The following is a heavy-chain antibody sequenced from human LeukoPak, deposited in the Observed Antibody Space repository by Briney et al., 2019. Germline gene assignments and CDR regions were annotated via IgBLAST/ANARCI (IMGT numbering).Heavy chain of an antibody. CDR3: AREFDSSFWFDP. CDR2: INPNSGGT. Sequence: GASVKVSCKASGYTFTGYYMHWVRQAPGQGLEWMGWINPNSGGTNYAQKLQGRVTMTRDTSISTAYMELSRLRSDDTAAYYCAREFDSSFWFDPWGQGTLVTVSS. V-gene: IGHV1-2*02. CDR1: GYTFTGYY. J-gene: IGHJ5*02. D-gene: IGHD3-22*01.